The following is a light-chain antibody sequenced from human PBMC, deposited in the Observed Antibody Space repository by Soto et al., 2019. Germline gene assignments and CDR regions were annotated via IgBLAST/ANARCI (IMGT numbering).Light chain of an antibody. V-gene: IGKV4-1*01. Sequence: DIVMTQSPDSLAVSLGERATINCKSSQSVLYSSNNKNYLAWYQQKPGQPPKLLIYWASTRESGVPDRFSGSGSGTDFTLTISSLQAEDVAVYYCQQYYSPLSTFGQGTRLEIK. CDR3: QQYYSPLST. CDR2: WAS. CDR1: QSVLYSSNNKNY. J-gene: IGKJ5*01.